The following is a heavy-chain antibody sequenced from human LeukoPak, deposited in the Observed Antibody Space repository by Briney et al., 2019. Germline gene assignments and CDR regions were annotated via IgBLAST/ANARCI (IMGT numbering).Heavy chain of an antibody. J-gene: IGHJ4*02. CDR1: GFTVRNYA. CDR3: AKDSGQWLRSPFDY. V-gene: IGHV3-23*01. D-gene: IGHD5-12*01. CDR2: ISNSGGYT. Sequence: GGSLSLSGEALGFTVRNYALSGVGKAQGKGLDGFSGISNSGGYTYYADSVRGRFTISRDNSKNTLYLQMNSLRAEDTAVYYCAKDSGQWLRSPFDYWGQGTLVTVSS.